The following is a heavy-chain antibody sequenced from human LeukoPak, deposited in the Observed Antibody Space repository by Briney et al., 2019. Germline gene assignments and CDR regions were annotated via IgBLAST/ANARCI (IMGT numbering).Heavy chain of an antibody. CDR3: ARRAGAYSHPYDY. CDR2: IYSDNT. J-gene: IGHJ4*02. V-gene: IGHV3-53*01. Sequence: PGGSLRLSCTVSGFTLSSNSMSWVRQAPGKGLGWVSFIYSDNTHYSDSVKGRFTISRDNSKNTLYLQMNSLRAEDTAVYYCARRAGAYSHPYDYWGQGTLVTVSS. D-gene: IGHD4/OR15-4a*01. CDR1: GFTLSSNS.